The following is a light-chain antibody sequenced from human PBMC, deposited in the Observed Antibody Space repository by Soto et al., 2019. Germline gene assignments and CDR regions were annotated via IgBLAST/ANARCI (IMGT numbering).Light chain of an antibody. CDR3: QQSYSTPKLT. CDR1: QSISSY. V-gene: IGKV1-39*01. CDR2: AAS. Sequence: DIQMTQSPSSLSASVGDRVTITCRASQSISSYLNWYQQKPGKAPKLLIYAASSLQSGVPSRFSDRGSGTDFTLTISSLQPEDFATYYCQQSYSTPKLTFGGGTKVEIK. J-gene: IGKJ4*01.